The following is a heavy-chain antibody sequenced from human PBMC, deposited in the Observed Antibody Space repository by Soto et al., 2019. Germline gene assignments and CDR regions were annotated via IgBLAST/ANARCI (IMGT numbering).Heavy chain of an antibody. CDR1: GFTFSNYV. CDR3: ENLPLVLALGFDY. V-gene: IGHV3-23*01. J-gene: IGHJ4*02. CDR2: SSGSGDNT. Sequence: EVHLLDSGGGLVQPGGSLRLSCEASGFTFSNYVMSWVRRAQGKGLEWVSSSSGSGDNTYYADSVKGRFTISRDNSKNTLFLQMNRLRAEENAVYYCENLPLVLALGFDYWGQGTLVTVSS.